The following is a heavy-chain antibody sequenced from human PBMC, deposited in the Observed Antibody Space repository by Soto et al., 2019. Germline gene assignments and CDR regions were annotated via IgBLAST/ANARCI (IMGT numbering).Heavy chain of an antibody. CDR2: ISYDGSNK. CDR3: AKEVYRRTGTTRGHYYYGMDV. CDR1: GFTFSGYG. V-gene: IGHV3-30*18. Sequence: QVQLVESGGGVVQPGRSLRLSCAASGFTFSGYGMHWVRQAPGKGLEWVAVISYDGSNKYYADSVKGRFTISRDNSKNTLYLQMNSLRAEDTAVYYCAKEVYRRTGTTRGHYYYGMDVWGQGTTVTVSS. J-gene: IGHJ6*02. D-gene: IGHD1-1*01.